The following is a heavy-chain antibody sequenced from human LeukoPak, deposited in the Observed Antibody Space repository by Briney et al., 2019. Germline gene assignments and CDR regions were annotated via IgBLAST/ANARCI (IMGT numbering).Heavy chain of an antibody. CDR1: GFTLSSYG. Sequence: GGSLRLSCAASGFTLSSYGMSWVRQAPGKGLEWVSAISNSGGNTYYADSVKGRFTISRDNSRNTLYLQMNSLRAKDTAVYYCAKDDGGSYYIYYYYMDVWGKGTTVTISS. D-gene: IGHD1-26*01. J-gene: IGHJ6*03. CDR2: ISNSGGNT. CDR3: AKDDGGSYYIYYYYMDV. V-gene: IGHV3-23*01.